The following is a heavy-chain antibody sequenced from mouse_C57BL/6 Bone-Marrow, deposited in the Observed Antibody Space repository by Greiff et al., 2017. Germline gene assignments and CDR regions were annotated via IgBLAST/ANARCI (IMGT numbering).Heavy chain of an antibody. V-gene: IGHV1-42*01. Sequence: VQLKESGPELVKPGASVKISCKASGYSFTGYYMNWVKQSPEKSLEWIGEINPSTGGNTYTQKFKAKAKLTVDKSSCTAYMQLKSLTSEDSAVYYCALMTAVVEGAMDYWGQGTSVTVS. CDR2: INPSTGGN. CDR1: GYSFTGYY. D-gene: IGHD1-1*01. J-gene: IGHJ4*01. CDR3: ALMTAVVEGAMDY.